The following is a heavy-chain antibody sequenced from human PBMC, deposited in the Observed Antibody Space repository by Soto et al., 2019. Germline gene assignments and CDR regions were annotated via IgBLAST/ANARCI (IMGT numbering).Heavy chain of an antibody. D-gene: IGHD1-20*01. CDR3: ARSPGITGTRASQYAMDV. CDR1: GDTFSTFA. Sequence: ATVKVSCKASGDTFSTFAISWVRQAPGQGLEWMGGIIPIFGTPDYAQHFPGRVTISADESTKTAYLELSSLRPEDTAVYYCARSPGITGTRASQYAMDVWGQGTTVTVSS. J-gene: IGHJ6*02. CDR2: IIPIFGTP. V-gene: IGHV1-69*13.